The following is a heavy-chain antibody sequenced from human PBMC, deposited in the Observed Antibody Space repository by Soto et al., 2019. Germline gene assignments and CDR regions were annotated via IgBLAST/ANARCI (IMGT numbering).Heavy chain of an antibody. CDR3: ARGEIPQDGGEYFDL. D-gene: IGHD4-17*01. CDR1: GGSISSGGYS. CDR2: IYHSGST. V-gene: IGHV4-30-2*01. J-gene: IGHJ2*01. Sequence: QLQLQESGSGLVKPSQTLSLTCAVSGGSISSGGYSWSWIRQPPGKGLEWIGYIYHSGSTYYNPSLKSRVPISVDRSKNQFSLKLSSVTAADTAVYYCARGEIPQDGGEYFDLWGRGTLVTVSS.